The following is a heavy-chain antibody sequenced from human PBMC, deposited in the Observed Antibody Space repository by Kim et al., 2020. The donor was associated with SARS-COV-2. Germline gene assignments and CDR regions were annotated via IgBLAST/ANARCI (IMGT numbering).Heavy chain of an antibody. CDR3: AEMGATHGSWFDP. Sequence: YADSVKGRFTISRDNSKNTLYLQMNSRRAEDTAVYYCAEMGATHGSWFDPWGQGTLVTVSS. V-gene: IGHV3-23*01. D-gene: IGHD1-26*01. J-gene: IGHJ5*02.